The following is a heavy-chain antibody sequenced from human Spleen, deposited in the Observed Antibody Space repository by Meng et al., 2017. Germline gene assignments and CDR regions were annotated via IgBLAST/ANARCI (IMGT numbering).Heavy chain of an antibody. CDR3: ARGPTTMAHDFDY. D-gene: IGHD4-11*01. J-gene: IGHJ4*02. V-gene: IGHV4-34*04. CDR2: INHSGST. CDR1: GWYFRDYY. Sequence: WVLEQVIPSETQSVSGVGSGWYFRDYYVGWIRQPPGKWVEWIGEINHSGSTNDNPSLGGRATISVDTSQNNLSLKLSSVTDADSAVYYCARGPTTMAHDFDYWGQGTLVTVSS.